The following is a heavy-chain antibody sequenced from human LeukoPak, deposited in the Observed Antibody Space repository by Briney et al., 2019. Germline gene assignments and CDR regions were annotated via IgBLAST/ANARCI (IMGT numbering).Heavy chain of an antibody. CDR3: ARDPSGNGGGGEYYFDY. J-gene: IGHJ4*02. Sequence: SGTLSLTCAVSGGSISSNYRWTWVRQPPGKGLEWIGEIYHSGSTNYNPSLKSRVTLSVDKSKNQFSLKLSSVTAADTALYYCARDPSGNGGGGEYYFDYWGRGTLVTVSS. D-gene: IGHD1-26*01. CDR2: IYHSGST. CDR1: GGSISSNYR. V-gene: IGHV4-4*02.